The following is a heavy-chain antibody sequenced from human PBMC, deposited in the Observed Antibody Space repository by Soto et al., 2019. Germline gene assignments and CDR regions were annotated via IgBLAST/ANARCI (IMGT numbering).Heavy chain of an antibody. J-gene: IGHJ5*02. CDR2: IIPILGIA. CDR1: GGTFSSYT. Sequence: SVKVSCKASGGTFSSYTISWVRQAPGQGLEWMGRIIPILGIANYAQKFQGRVTITADKSTSTAYMELSSLRSEDTAVYYCARDRYCSSTSCYVAWFDPWGQGTLVTVSS. CDR3: ARDRYCSSTSCYVAWFDP. V-gene: IGHV1-69*04. D-gene: IGHD2-2*01.